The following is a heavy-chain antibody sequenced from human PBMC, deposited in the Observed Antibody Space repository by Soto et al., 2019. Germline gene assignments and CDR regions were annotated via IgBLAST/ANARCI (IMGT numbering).Heavy chain of an antibody. Sequence: ASVKVSCKASGYTFVNYLIHWVRQAPGHRPEWIAWINPANADTQYSQKFPGRFTITRGKSATTAYLELSGLRSEDTSWYYWATARSTTTRQPFDNWGQ. CDR3: ATARSTTTRQPFDN. CDR2: INPANADT. CDR1: GYTFVNYL. D-gene: IGHD1-1*01. J-gene: IGHJ4*01. V-gene: IGHV1-3*01.